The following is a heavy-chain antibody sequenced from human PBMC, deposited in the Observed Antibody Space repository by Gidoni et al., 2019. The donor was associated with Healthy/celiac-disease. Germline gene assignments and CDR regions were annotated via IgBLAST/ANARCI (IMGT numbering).Heavy chain of an antibody. CDR2: ISWNSGSI. CDR1: GYTFGDYA. J-gene: IGHJ3*02. V-gene: IGHV3-9*01. Sequence: EVQLVESGGGLEQPGRSLRLSCAASGYTFGDYAMHWVRQAPGQGLEWVSGISWNSGSIGYADSVKGRFTISRDNAKNSLYLQMNSLRAEDTALYYCAKPYCSGGSCWNAFDIWGQGTMVTVSS. D-gene: IGHD2-15*01. CDR3: AKPYCSGGSCWNAFDI.